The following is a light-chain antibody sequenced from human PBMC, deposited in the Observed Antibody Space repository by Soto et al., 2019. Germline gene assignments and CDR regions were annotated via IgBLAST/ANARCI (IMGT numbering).Light chain of an antibody. CDR2: EVS. CDR3: SSYAGSKGVV. J-gene: IGLJ2*01. V-gene: IGLV2-8*01. Sequence: QSALTQPPSASGSPGQSVTISCTGTSSDVGGYNYVSWYQQHPGKAPKLMIYEVSKRPSGVPDRFSGSKSGNTASLTVSGLQAEDEADYYCSSYAGSKGVVFGGGTKPPS. CDR1: SSDVGGYNY.